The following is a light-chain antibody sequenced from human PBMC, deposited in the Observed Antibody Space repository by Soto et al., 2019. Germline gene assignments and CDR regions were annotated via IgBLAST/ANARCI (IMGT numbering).Light chain of an antibody. V-gene: IGKV1-5*03. CDR3: QQYNSYLWT. CDR2: KAS. CDR1: QSISSW. Sequence: SHMTQIPSTMSASVGDRVTITCRASQSISSWLAWYQQKPGKAPKLLIYKASSLESGVPSRFSGSGSGTEFTLTISSLQPDDFATYYCQQYNSYLWTFGQGTKVDI. J-gene: IGKJ1*01.